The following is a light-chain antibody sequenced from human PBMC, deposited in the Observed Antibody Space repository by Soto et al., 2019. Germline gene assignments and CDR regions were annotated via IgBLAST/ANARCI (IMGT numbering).Light chain of an antibody. J-gene: IGKJ4*01. Sequence: DIVLTQSPGTLSLSPGERATLSCRASQSVNSNYLAWYQQKPGQAPRLLIHGASSRATGIPDRFSGSGSGTDFTLTCSRLEPEDFVMYYCQQYSRSPLTFGGGTKVE. CDR3: QQYSRSPLT. CDR1: QSVNSNY. V-gene: IGKV3-20*01. CDR2: GAS.